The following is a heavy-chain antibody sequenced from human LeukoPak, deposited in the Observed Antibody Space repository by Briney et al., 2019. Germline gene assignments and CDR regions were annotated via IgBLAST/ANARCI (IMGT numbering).Heavy chain of an antibody. CDR2: INHSGST. V-gene: IGHV4-34*01. CDR3: ARDLYSSGWYGRGFYFDY. J-gene: IGHJ4*02. D-gene: IGHD6-19*01. Sequence: IXXPPGXXXXWIGEINHSGSTNYNPSLKSRVTISVDTSKNQFSLKLSSVTAADTAVYYCARDLYSSGWYGRGFYFDYWGQGTLVTVSS.